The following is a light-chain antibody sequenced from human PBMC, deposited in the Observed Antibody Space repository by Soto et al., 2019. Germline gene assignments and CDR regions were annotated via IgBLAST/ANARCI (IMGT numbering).Light chain of an antibody. Sequence: EIVMTQSPCTLSLSPGERATISCRASQSVSSSYLAWYQQKPGQAPMLLIYGASSRATGIPDRFSGSGSGTDFTLTISRLEPEDFAVYYCQQYGSSLFTFGHGTKVEIK. J-gene: IGKJ3*01. CDR2: GAS. V-gene: IGKV3-20*01. CDR3: QQYGSSLFT. CDR1: QSVSSSY.